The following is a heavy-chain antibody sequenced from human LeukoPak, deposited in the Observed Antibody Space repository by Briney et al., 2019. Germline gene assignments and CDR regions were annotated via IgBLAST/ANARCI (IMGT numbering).Heavy chain of an antibody. CDR2: INWNGGST. Sequence: TGGSLRLSCAASGXSFDDYDMNWVRQAPGKGLEWVSGINWNGGSTGYADSVKGRFTISRDNAKNSLYLQMNSLRAEDTALYYCARDLPQIEYWGQGTLVTVSS. CDR3: ARDLPQIEY. CDR1: GXSFDDYD. V-gene: IGHV3-20*04. D-gene: IGHD3-22*01. J-gene: IGHJ4*02.